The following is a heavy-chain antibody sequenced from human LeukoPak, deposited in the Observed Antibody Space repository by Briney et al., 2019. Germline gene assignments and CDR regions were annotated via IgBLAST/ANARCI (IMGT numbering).Heavy chain of an antibody. J-gene: IGHJ6*03. CDR3: ARDGPITIFGVVGSYYYYYMDV. CDR2: ISAYNGNT. Sequence: GASVKVSCKASGYTFTSYGISWVRQAPGQGLEWMGWISAYNGNTNYAQKLQGRVTMTTDTSTSTAYMELRSLRSDDTAVYYCARDGPITIFGVVGSYYYYYMDVWGKGTTVTVSS. V-gene: IGHV1-18*01. D-gene: IGHD3-3*01. CDR1: GYTFTSYG.